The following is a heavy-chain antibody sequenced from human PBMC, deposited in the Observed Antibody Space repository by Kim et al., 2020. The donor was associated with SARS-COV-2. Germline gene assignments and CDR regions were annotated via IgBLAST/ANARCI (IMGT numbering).Heavy chain of an antibody. V-gene: IGHV4-59*08. J-gene: IGHJ5*02. Sequence: SETLSLTCSVSGGSISSYFWSWIRQPPGKGLEWIGYIYKTGRTNYNPSLKSRVTISIDTSKNQFSLKVNSVTAADTAVYYCARQEYTVMVRGVVTWFDPWGQGGLITAS. CDR1: GGSISSYF. CDR3: ARQEYTVMVRGVVTWFDP. D-gene: IGHD3-10*01. CDR2: IYKTGRT.